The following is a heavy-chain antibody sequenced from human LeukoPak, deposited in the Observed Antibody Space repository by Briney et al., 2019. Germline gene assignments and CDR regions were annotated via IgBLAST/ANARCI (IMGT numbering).Heavy chain of an antibody. CDR2: IYYSGST. CDR3: ARDQTHYGSGSLYRYFDY. J-gene: IGHJ4*02. D-gene: IGHD3-10*01. Sequence: SETLSLTCTVSGGSISSYYWSWIRQPPGKGLEWIGYIYYSGSTNYNPSLKSRVTISVDTSKNQFSLKLSSVTAADTAVYYCARDQTHYGSGSLYRYFDYWGQGTLVTVSS. CDR1: GGSISSYY. V-gene: IGHV4-59*01.